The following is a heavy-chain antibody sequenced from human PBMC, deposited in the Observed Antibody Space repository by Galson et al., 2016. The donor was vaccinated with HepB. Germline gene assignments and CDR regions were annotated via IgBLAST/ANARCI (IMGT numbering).Heavy chain of an antibody. CDR2: ISVDGVST. Sequence: LRLSCAASGLSFSDHAMTWVRQAPGKGLDWVSSISVDGVSTHYADSVKGRFTISRDKSKNTLFLQMSNLSGEDTVVYYCSQVPRIWGQGTMVTVSS. V-gene: IGHV3-23*01. CDR1: GLSFSDHA. J-gene: IGHJ3*02. CDR3: SQVPRI.